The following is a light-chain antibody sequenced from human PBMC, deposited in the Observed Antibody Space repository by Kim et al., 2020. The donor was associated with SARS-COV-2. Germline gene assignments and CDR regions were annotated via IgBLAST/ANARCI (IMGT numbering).Light chain of an antibody. CDR3: QQRSNWPLT. Sequence: LPPRERATPSGRASQSVSTYFAWYQQKPGQAPRLLIYDASNRATGIPARFSGSGSGTDFTLTINSLEPEDFAVYYCQQRSNWPLTFGGGTKVDIK. CDR2: DAS. CDR1: QSVSTY. V-gene: IGKV3-11*01. J-gene: IGKJ4*01.